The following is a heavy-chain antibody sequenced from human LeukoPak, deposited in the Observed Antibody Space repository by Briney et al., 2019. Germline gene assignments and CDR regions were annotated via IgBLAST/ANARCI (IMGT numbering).Heavy chain of an antibody. CDR1: GCTFSTYT. CDR3: ARGVGYTNLDF. D-gene: IGHD5-24*01. J-gene: IGHJ4*02. Sequence: PGGSLRLSCAASGCTFSTYTIHWIRQAPGKGLDYISAINTNGGSTYYADSVKGRFTISRNNSKDTVYLQMGSLRHEDIGVYYCARGVGYTNLDFWGQGTLVTVSS. V-gene: IGHV3-64*02. CDR2: INTNGGST.